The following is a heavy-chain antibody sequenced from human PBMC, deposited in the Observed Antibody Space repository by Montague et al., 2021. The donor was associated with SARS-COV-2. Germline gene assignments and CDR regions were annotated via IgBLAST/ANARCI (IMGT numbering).Heavy chain of an antibody. CDR2: IYYSGST. J-gene: IGHJ3*02. D-gene: IGHD6-19*01. V-gene: IGHV4-31*03. Sequence: TLSLTCTVSGGSINSGGYYWSWIRPHPGKGLEWIGYIYYSGSTYYYPSLKSRITIYVDTSKNQFSLKLSSVTAADTAVYYCARVHFVSSGWYPDAFDIWGQGTMVTVSS. CDR1: GGSINSGGYY. CDR3: ARVHFVSSGWYPDAFDI.